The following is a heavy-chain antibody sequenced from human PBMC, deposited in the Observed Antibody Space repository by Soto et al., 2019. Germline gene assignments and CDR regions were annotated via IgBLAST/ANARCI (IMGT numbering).Heavy chain of an antibody. J-gene: IGHJ6*02. CDR1: GFTFNNYG. Sequence: PGGSLRLSCVTSGFTFNNYGMHWVRQAPGKGLEWVAVIWYDGSNKYYAESVKGRFTISRDTSKNTLFLQMNSLRAEDTAVYYCARDKGNYYGSGRSGMDVWGQGTTVTV. CDR2: IWYDGSNK. D-gene: IGHD3-10*01. V-gene: IGHV3-33*01. CDR3: ARDKGNYYGSGRSGMDV.